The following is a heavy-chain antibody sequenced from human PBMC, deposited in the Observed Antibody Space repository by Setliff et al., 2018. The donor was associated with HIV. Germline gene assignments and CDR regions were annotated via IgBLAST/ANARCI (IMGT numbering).Heavy chain of an antibody. CDR1: GGTFSSYA. D-gene: IGHD3-10*01. CDR2: IIPIFGKA. V-gene: IGHV1-69*13. J-gene: IGHJ4*02. CDR3: ANLVIIKSYFDY. Sequence: SVKVSCKASGGTFSSYAINWVRQAPGQGLEWMGGIIPIFGKANYAQKFQGRVTIAADESTNTAYMEMSSLRSEDTAVYYCANLVIIKSYFDYWGQGTLVTVSS.